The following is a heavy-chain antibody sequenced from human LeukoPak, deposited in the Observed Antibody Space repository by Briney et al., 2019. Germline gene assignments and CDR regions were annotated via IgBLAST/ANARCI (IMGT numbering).Heavy chain of an antibody. CDR1: GDSISGLY. CDR2: IYYSGST. V-gene: IGHV4-59*11. CDR3: ARGYYGSGSYFGIYYYYYMDV. J-gene: IGHJ6*03. Sequence: SETLSLTCAVSGDSISGLYWSWIRQPPGKGLEWIGYIYYSGSTNYNPSLKSRVTISVDTSKNQFSLKLSSVTAADTAVYYCARGYYGSGSYFGIYYYYYMDVWGKGTTVTVSS. D-gene: IGHD3-10*01.